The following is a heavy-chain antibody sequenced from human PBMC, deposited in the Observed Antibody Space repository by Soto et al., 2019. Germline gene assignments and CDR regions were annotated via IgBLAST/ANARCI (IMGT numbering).Heavy chain of an antibody. CDR3: AKGVPGIAVAGAGYFQH. CDR1: GFTFSSYA. V-gene: IGHV3-23*01. J-gene: IGHJ1*01. D-gene: IGHD6-19*01. Sequence: PGGSLRLSCAASGFTFSSYAMSWVRQAPRKGLEWVSAISGSGGSTYYADSVKGRFTISRDNSKNTLYLQMNSLRAEDTAVYYCAKGVPGIAVAGAGYFQHWGQGTLVTVSS. CDR2: ISGSGGST.